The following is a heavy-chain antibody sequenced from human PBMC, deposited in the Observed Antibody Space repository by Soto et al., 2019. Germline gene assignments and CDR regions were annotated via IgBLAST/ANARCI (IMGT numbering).Heavy chain of an antibody. CDR1: GYSFTGYY. V-gene: IGHV1-2*02. CDR2: INPDSGAT. CDR3: ARGDYGTGGYPFPYFDY. D-gene: IGHD2-8*02. Sequence: HEHLVQSGAEVKRPGASLKVSCKASGYSFTGYYIHWVRQAPGQGLEWMGWINPDSGATNYAQNFQGRVTLTSDTSISTASMDLTRLTPDDTAVYYCARGDYGTGGYPFPYFDYWGQGTLVIVSS. J-gene: IGHJ4*02.